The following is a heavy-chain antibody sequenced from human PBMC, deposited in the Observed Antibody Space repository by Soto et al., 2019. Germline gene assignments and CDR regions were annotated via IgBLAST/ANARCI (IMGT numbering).Heavy chain of an antibody. J-gene: IGHJ6*02. CDR1: GFTFSSYG. V-gene: IGHV3-33*01. CDR3: ARDRRYYDFWSGYYIPTYGMDV. Sequence: PGGSLRLSCAASGFTFSSYGMHWVRQAPGKGLEWVAVIWYDGSNKYYADSVKGRFTISRDSSKNTLYLQMDSLRAEDTAVYYCARDRRYYDFWSGYYIPTYGMDVWGQGTTVTVSS. D-gene: IGHD3-3*01. CDR2: IWYDGSNK.